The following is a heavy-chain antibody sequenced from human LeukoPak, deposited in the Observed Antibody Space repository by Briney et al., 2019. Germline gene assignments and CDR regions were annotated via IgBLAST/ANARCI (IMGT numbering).Heavy chain of an antibody. Sequence: PSETLSLTCTVYGGSFSGYYWTWIRQPPGKGLEWIAEIVQSGRTNYSPSLESRLTLSVDTSKNQFSLKLISVTAADTAIYYCARGSVLMGYASFDYWDQGALVTVSS. CDR1: GGSFSGYY. D-gene: IGHD2-8*01. CDR2: IVQSGRT. CDR3: ARGSVLMGYASFDY. V-gene: IGHV4-34*12. J-gene: IGHJ4*02.